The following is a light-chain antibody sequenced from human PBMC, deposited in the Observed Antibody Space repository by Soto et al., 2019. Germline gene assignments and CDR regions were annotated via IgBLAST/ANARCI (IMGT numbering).Light chain of an antibody. CDR1: EKINKW. CDR2: DAS. V-gene: IGKV1-5*01. CDR3: QQYGSSRIT. J-gene: IGKJ5*01. Sequence: GDRVPITFRASEKINKWLAWYQKKPGTARKLLISDASSLESGVPSRFSGSGSGKDFTLTISRLEPEDFAVYCCQQYGSSRITSGEGRRLEIK.